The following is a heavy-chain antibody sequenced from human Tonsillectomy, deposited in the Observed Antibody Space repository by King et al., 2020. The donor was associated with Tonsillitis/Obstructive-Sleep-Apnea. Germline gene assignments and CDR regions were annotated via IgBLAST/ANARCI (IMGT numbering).Heavy chain of an antibody. CDR2: ISGSGGST. V-gene: IGHV3-23*04. CDR3: AKSRPIGQLGSYYYGMDV. D-gene: IGHD6-6*01. J-gene: IGHJ6*02. Sequence: VQLVESGGGLVQPGGSLRLSCAASGFTFSSYAMSWVRQAPGKGLEWVSAISGSGGSTYYADSVKGRFTISRDNSKNTLYLQMNSLRAEDTAVYYCAKSRPIGQLGSYYYGMDVWGQGTTVTVSS. CDR1: GFTFSSYA.